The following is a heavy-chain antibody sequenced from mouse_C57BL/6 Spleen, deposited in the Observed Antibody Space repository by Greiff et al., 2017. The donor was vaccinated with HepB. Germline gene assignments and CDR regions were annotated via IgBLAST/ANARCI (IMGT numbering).Heavy chain of an antibody. J-gene: IGHJ3*01. V-gene: IGHV5-6*01. CDR2: ISSGGSYT. D-gene: IGHD1-1*01. CDR1: GFTFSSYG. CDR3: ARHHCGSSPWFAY. Sequence: EVHLVESGGDLVKPGGSLKLSCAASGFTFSSYGMSWVRQTPDKRLEWVATISSGGSYTYYPDSVKGRFTISRDNAKNTLYLQMSSLKSEDTAMYYCARHHCGSSPWFAYWGQGTLVTVSA.